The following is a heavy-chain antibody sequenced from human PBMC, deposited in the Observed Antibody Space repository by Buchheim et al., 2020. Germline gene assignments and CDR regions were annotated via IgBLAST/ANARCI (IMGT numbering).Heavy chain of an antibody. V-gene: IGHV4-59*01. CDR1: GGSISSYY. CDR3: ARLWDVKDAFDI. D-gene: IGHD1-26*01. CDR2: IYYSGST. Sequence: QVQLQESGPGLVKPSETLSLTCTVSGGSISSYYWSWIRQPPGKGLEWIGYIYYSGSTNYNPSLKSRVTISVDTSKNQFSLKLSSVTAADTAVYYCARLWDVKDAFDIWGQGT. J-gene: IGHJ3*02.